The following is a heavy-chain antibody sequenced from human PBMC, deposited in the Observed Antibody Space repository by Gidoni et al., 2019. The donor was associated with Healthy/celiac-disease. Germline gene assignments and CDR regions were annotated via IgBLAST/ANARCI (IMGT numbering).Heavy chain of an antibody. J-gene: IGHJ2*01. V-gene: IGHV4-59*01. CDR1: GGSISSYY. D-gene: IGHD6-6*01. Sequence: QVQLQESGPGLVKPSETLSLTCTVSGGSISSYYWSWIRQPPGKGLEWIGYIYYSGSTNYNPSLKSRVTISVDTSKNQFSLKLSSVTAADTAVYYCARDGYSSSSKDPFIWYFDLWGRGTLVTVSS. CDR2: IYYSGST. CDR3: ARDGYSSSSKDPFIWYFDL.